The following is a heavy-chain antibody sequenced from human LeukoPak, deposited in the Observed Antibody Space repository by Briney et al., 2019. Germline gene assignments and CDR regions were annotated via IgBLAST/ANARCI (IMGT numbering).Heavy chain of an antibody. V-gene: IGHV1-2*02. J-gene: IGHJ4*02. CDR3: ARAAYDYGDSLDY. CDR1: GYTFTGYY. CDR2: INPNSGGT. Sequence: ASVKVSCKASGYTFTGYYMHWVRQAPGQGLEWMGWINPNSGGTNYAQKFQGRVTMTRDTSISTAYMELRRLTSDDTAVYYCARAAYDYGDSLDYWGQGTLVTVSS. D-gene: IGHD4-17*01.